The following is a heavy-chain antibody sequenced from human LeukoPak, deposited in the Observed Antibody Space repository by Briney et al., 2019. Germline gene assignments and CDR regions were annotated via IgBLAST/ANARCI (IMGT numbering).Heavy chain of an antibody. D-gene: IGHD5-18*01. CDR2: ISWNSGSI. V-gene: IGHV3-9*01. J-gene: IGHJ4*02. Sequence: GRSLRLSCAASGFTFDDYAMHWVRQAPGKGLEWVSGISWNSGSIGYADSVKGRFTISRDNAKNSLYLQMNSLRAEDTALYYCARGSYGYLGSPAFDYWGQGTLVTVSS. CDR1: GFTFDDYA. CDR3: ARGSYGYLGSPAFDY.